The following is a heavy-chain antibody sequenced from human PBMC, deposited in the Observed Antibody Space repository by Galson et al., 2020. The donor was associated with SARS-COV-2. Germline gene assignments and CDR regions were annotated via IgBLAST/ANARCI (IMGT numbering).Heavy chain of an antibody. J-gene: IGHJ4*02. CDR3: TTDDIKVTPTNFDH. V-gene: IGHV3-15*01. Sequence: GGSLRLSCAASGFSFSNNWMAWVRQAPGKGLEWVGRIKSKSDAETTGYAAPVEGRFTISRDDSIDTLYLQMNSLKNEDTAVYYCTTDDIKVTPTNFDHWGQGTLGTVSS. D-gene: IGHD5-12*01. CDR2: IKSKSDAETT. CDR1: GFSFSNNW.